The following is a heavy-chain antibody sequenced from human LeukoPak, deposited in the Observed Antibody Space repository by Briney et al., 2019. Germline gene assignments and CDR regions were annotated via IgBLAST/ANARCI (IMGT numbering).Heavy chain of an antibody. Sequence: GGSLRLSCAVSGFTFSNYAMSWVRQTPGKGLEWVSAITGSGGNTYYADSVKGRFTISRDNSKNTVFLQMNSLRAEDTAVYYCAKWGDYDVLTGYYVSDYWGQGTLVTVSS. CDR1: GFTFSNYA. V-gene: IGHV3-23*01. J-gene: IGHJ4*02. CDR2: ITGSGGNT. D-gene: IGHD3-9*01. CDR3: AKWGDYDVLTGYYVSDY.